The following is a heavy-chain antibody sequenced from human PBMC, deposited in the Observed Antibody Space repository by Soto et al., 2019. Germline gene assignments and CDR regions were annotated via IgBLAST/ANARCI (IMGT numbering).Heavy chain of an antibody. CDR2: ISGSGGST. CDR1: GFTFSSYA. V-gene: IGHV3-23*01. J-gene: IGHJ4*02. D-gene: IGHD3-22*01. Sequence: PGGSLRLSCAASGFTFSSYAMGWVRQAPGKGLEWVSAISGSGGSTYYADSVKGRFTISRDNSKNTLYLQMNSLRAEDTAVYYCAKDCYYDSSGPFDYWGQGTLVTVSS. CDR3: AKDCYYDSSGPFDY.